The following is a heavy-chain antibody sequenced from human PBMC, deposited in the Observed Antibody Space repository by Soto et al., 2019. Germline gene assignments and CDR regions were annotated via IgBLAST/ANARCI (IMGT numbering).Heavy chain of an antibody. CDR3: ARVLVTTVTAWFDL. Sequence: QVQLVQSGAEVKKPGSSVKVSCKPFGGTLSSYAITWMRQAPGQGLEWMGGIIPFSGAANYAQKFQGRVAITADESTNTAYMDLSSLRSEDTAVYFCARVLVTTVTAWFDLWGQGILVTVSS. CDR2: IIPFSGAA. D-gene: IGHD4-17*01. J-gene: IGHJ5*02. V-gene: IGHV1-69*01. CDR1: GGTLSSYA.